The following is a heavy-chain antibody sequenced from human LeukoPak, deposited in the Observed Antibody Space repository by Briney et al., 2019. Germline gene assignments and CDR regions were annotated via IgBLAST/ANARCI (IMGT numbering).Heavy chain of an antibody. D-gene: IGHD3-10*01. V-gene: IGHV3-23*01. CDR2: ISGRVGST. J-gene: IGHJ6*03. CDR1: LFTLDEYG. Sequence: PGGSLRLSCAATLFTLDEYGMSWVRQAPGGGVEWVSAISGRVGSTYYADAVKGRFTISRDNSKNTLYLQMNSLRAEDTAVYYCAKGGTMVRGVIPYYYYYYMDVWGKGTTVTISS. CDR3: AKGGTMVRGVIPYYYYYYMDV.